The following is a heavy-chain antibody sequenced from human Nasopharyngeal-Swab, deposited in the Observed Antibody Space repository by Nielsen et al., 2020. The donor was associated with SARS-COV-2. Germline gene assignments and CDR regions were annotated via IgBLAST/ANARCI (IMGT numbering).Heavy chain of an antibody. V-gene: IGHV3-23*01. CDR1: GFTFSSYA. D-gene: IGHD2-2*01. CDR2: ISGSGGST. J-gene: IGHJ5*02. CDR3: AKDRYQLRINWFDP. Sequence: GESLKISCAASGFTFSSYAMSWVRQAPGKGPEWVSAISGSGGSTYYADSVKGRFTISRDNSKNTLYLQMNSLRAEDTAVYYCAKDRYQLRINWFDPWGQGTLVTVSS.